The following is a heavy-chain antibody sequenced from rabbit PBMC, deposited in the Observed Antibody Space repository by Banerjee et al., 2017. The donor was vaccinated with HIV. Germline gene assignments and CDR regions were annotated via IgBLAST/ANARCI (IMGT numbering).Heavy chain of an antibody. CDR1: GFSFSSSYH. D-gene: IGHD4-2*01. Sequence: QSLEESGGDLVKPGASLTLTCTASGFSFSSSYHMCWVRQAPGKGLEWIACINTSSGNTVYASWAKGRFTISKTSSTTVTLQMTSLTAADTATYLCARSGYAGTNGQSYFNLWGPGTLVTVS. J-gene: IGHJ4*01. CDR3: ARSGYAGTNGQSYFNL. CDR2: INTSSGNT. V-gene: IGHV1S40*01.